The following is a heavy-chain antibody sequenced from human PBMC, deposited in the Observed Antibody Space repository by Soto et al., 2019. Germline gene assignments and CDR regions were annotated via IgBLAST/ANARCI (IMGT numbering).Heavy chain of an antibody. CDR2: ISYDGSNK. J-gene: IGHJ6*02. CDR1: GFTFSSFC. CDR3: ASGIPGDCEGGMDV. Sequence: QVQLVESGGGVVQPGRSLRLSCAASGFTFSSFCMHWVRQAPGKGLEWVAVISYDGSNKYYADSVKGRFTISRDNYKNTLYRQQSRHRAEDTAVYYCASGIPGDCEGGMDVRGQGTKVT. V-gene: IGHV3-30*03. D-gene: IGHD2-21*02.